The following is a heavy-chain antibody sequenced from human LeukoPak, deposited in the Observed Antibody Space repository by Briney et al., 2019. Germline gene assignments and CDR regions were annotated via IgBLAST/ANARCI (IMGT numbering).Heavy chain of an antibody. Sequence: ASVKVSCKASGYTFTGYYMHWVRQAPGQGLEWMGWINPNSGGTNYAQKFQGRVTMTRDTSIRTAYMELSRLRSDDTAVYYCARAGFGMVLAYWFTPWGQATLVTVSS. D-gene: IGHD3-3*01. CDR2: INPNSGGT. CDR1: GYTFTGYY. CDR3: ARAGFGMVLAYWFTP. J-gene: IGHJ5*02. V-gene: IGHV1-2*02.